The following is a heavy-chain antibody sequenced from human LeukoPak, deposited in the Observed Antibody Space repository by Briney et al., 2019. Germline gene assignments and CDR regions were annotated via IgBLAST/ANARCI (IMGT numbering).Heavy chain of an antibody. CDR3: ARDAPVYCSGGSCYSGGVDY. J-gene: IGHJ4*02. CDR1: GGSISSYY. Sequence: SETLSLTCTVSGGSISSYYWSWIRQPPGKGLEWIGYIYYSGSTNYNPSLKSRVTISVDTSKNQFSLKLSSVTAADTAVYYCARDAPVYCSGGSCYSGGVDYWGQGTLVTVSS. CDR2: IYYSGST. V-gene: IGHV4-59*01. D-gene: IGHD2-15*01.